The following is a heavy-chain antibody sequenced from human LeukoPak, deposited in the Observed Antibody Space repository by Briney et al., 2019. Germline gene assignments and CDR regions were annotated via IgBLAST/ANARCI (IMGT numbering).Heavy chain of an antibody. J-gene: IGHJ4*02. Sequence: PGGSLRLSCAASGFTFSSYAMSWVRQAPGKGLEWVSAISGSGGTTYNADSVKGRFTISRDNSKNTLYLQMNSLRAEDTAVYYCAKDTYVQLGYCSDYWGQGTLVTVSS. CDR3: AKDTYVQLGYCSDY. D-gene: IGHD2-15*01. V-gene: IGHV3-23*01. CDR1: GFTFSSYA. CDR2: ISGSGGTT.